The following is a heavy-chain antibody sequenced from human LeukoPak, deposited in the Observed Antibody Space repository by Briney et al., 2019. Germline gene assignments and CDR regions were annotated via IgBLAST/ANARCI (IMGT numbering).Heavy chain of an antibody. J-gene: IGHJ4*02. D-gene: IGHD5-12*01. V-gene: IGHV1-69*04. CDR2: IIPILGIA. CDR1: GGTFSSYA. CDR3: ARVAQSGYDYSPGDY. Sequence: ASVKVSCKASGGTFSSYAISWVRQAPGQGLEWMGRIIPILGIANYAQKFQGRVTITADKSTSTAYMELSSLRSEDTAVYYCARVAQSGYDYSPGDYWGQGTLVTVSS.